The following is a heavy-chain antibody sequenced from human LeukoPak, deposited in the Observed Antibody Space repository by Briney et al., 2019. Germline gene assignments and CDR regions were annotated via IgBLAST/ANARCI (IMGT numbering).Heavy chain of an antibody. D-gene: IGHD3-10*01. CDR1: GYTFTSYG. J-gene: IGHJ3*02. Sequence: ASVKVSCKASGYTFTSYGISWVRQAPGQGLEWMGWISAYNGNTSYAQKLQGRVTMTTDTSTSTAYMELRSLRSDDTAVYYCARDLTKTWFREFVYAFDIWGQGTMVTVSS. CDR2: ISAYNGNT. V-gene: IGHV1-18*01. CDR3: ARDLTKTWFREFVYAFDI.